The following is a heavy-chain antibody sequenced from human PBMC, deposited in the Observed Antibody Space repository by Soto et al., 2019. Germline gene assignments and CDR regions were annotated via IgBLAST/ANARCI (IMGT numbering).Heavy chain of an antibody. Sequence: SETXSLTCSFSVVCMIIGDYYLRWIRQPPGKGLEWIGYIYYSGSTYYNPSLKSRVTISLDTSKNQFSLKLRSVTAADTAVYYCDRLKYSSSQHWFETWGQGTLVTVSS. CDR3: DRLKYSSSQHWFET. CDR1: VVCMIIGDYY. J-gene: IGHJ5*02. CDR2: IYYSGST. D-gene: IGHD6-6*01. V-gene: IGHV4-30-4*01.